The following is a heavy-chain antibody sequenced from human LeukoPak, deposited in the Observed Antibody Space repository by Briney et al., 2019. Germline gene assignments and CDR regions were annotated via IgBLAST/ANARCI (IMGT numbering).Heavy chain of an antibody. Sequence: PGGSLRLSCAASGFTFSSYGMSWVRQAPGKGLEWVANIKQDGSEKYYVDSVKGRITISRDNAKNSLYLQMNSLRAEDTAVYYCARAHRYYYDSSGYYDYWGQGTLVTVSS. CDR2: IKQDGSEK. D-gene: IGHD3-22*01. CDR1: GFTFSSYG. J-gene: IGHJ4*02. V-gene: IGHV3-7*01. CDR3: ARAHRYYYDSSGYYDY.